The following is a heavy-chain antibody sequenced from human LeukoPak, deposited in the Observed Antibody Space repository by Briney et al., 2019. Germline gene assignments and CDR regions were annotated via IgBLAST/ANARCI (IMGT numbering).Heavy chain of an antibody. D-gene: IGHD5-12*01. J-gene: IGHJ4*02. CDR3: AAEDVMGGYDPFDY. CDR1: GFTFTSSA. Sequence: SVKVSCKASGFTFTSSAMQWVRQARGQRLEWIGWIVVGSGNTNYAQKFQERVTITRDMSTSTAYMELSSLRSEDTAVYYCAAEDVMGGYDPFDYWGQGTLVTVSS. CDR2: IVVGSGNT. V-gene: IGHV1-58*02.